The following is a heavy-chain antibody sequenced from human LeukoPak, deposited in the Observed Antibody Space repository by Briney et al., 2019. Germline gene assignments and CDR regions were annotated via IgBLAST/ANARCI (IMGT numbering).Heavy chain of an antibody. D-gene: IGHD1-20*01. J-gene: IGHJ4*02. V-gene: IGHV3-7*01. Sequence: GGSLRLSXAASGFTFSSYWMSWVRQAPGKGLEWVANIKQDGSEKYYVDSVKGRFTISRDNAKNSLYLQMNSLRAEDTAVYYCATGITGTKRVGYFDYWGQRTLVTVSS. CDR3: ATGITGTKRVGYFDY. CDR1: GFTFSSYW. CDR2: IKQDGSEK.